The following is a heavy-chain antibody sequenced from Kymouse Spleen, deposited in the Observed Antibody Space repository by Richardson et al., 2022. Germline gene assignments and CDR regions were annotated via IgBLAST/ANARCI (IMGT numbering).Heavy chain of an antibody. CDR2: ISSSSSYI. CDR1: GFTFSSYS. J-gene: IGHJ4*02. D-gene: IGHD6-19*01. V-gene: IGHV3-21*03. Sequence: EVQLVESGGGLVKPGGSLRLSCAASGFTFSSYSMNWVRQAPGKGLEWVSSISSSSSYIYYADSVKGRFTISRDNAKNSLYLQMNSLRAEDTAVYYCAREIAVAGTPFDYWGQGTLVTVSS. CDR3: AREIAVAGTPFDY.